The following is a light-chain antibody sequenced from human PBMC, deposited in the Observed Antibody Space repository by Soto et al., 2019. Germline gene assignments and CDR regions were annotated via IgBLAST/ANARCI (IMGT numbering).Light chain of an antibody. V-gene: IGLV1-44*01. CDR2: SNN. J-gene: IGLJ1*01. CDR1: SSNIGSNA. CDR3: ATWDDSLNAYV. Sequence: SALAQPPSASGTPGQTATISCSGTSSNIGSNAVNWYQQLPGTAPKLLIYSNNQRPSGVPDRFSGSKYGTSASLAITGLQSEDEADYYCATWDDSLNAYVFGTGTKVIVL.